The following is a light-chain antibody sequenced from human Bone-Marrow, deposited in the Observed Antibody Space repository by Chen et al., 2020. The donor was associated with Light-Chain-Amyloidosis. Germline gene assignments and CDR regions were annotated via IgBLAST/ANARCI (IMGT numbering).Light chain of an antibody. CDR1: NIGSTS. J-gene: IGLJ3*02. Sequence: SYVLTQPSSVSVAPGQTATIACGGNNIGSTSVHWYQQTPGQAPLLVVYADSDRPSGIPERLSGDNSGNPASLTISRVEAGDEADYYCQVWDRSSDRPVFGGGTKLTVL. CDR3: QVWDRSSDRPV. V-gene: IGLV3-21*02. CDR2: ADS.